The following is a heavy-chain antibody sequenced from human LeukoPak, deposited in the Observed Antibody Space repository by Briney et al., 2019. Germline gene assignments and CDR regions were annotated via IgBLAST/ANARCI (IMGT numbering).Heavy chain of an antibody. CDR2: IYYSGST. CDR3: ASQNYYDSRGLDY. CDR1: GGSISSSSYY. V-gene: IGHV4-39*01. Sequence: SETLSLTCTVSGGSISSSSYYWGWIRQPPGKGLEWIGSIYYSGSTYYNPSLKSRVTISVDTSKNQFSLKLSSVTAADTAVYYCASQNYYDSRGLDYWGQGTLVTVSS. D-gene: IGHD3-22*01. J-gene: IGHJ4*02.